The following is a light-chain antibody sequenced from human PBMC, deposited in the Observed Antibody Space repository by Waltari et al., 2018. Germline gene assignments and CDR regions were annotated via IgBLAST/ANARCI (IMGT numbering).Light chain of an antibody. V-gene: IGLV2-14*01. CDR2: DVR. CDR3: SSYTLTDTRV. CDR1: SSDVGAYNL. J-gene: IGLJ3*02. Sequence: QSALTQPASVSASPGQSITISCSGTSSDVGAYNLVSWYRQYPVKAPQLIIYDVRTRPSGISDRFSGDKSDNTASLTISGLRAEDEADYYCSSYTLTDTRVFGGGT.